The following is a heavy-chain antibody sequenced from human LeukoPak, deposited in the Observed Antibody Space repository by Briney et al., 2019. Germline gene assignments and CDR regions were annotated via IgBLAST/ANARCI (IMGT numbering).Heavy chain of an antibody. CDR1: GGSICSYD. D-gene: IGHD3-22*01. CDR3: ARDKYYYDSSGYYYFDY. CDR2: IHTSGSI. Sequence: SETLSLTCTVSGGSICSYDWSWIRQPAGKGQEWIGRIHTSGSINYNPSLKSRVTMSVDTSKNQFSLKLSSVTAADTAVYYCARDKYYYDSSGYYYFDYWGQGTLVTVSS. V-gene: IGHV4-4*07. J-gene: IGHJ4*02.